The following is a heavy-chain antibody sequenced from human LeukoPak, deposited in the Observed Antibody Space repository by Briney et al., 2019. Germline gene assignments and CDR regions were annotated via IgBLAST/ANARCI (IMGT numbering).Heavy chain of an antibody. J-gene: IGHJ4*02. CDR3: AKAGGYSYGYGDY. CDR2: ISSSGYYI. D-gene: IGHD5-18*01. CDR1: GFTFSRYT. V-gene: IGHV3-21*01. Sequence: GGSLRLSCAASGFTFSRYTMNWVRQSPGKGLEWVSSISSSGYYIYYADSVKGRFTISRDNAKNSLYLQMNSLRAEDTAVYYCAKAGGYSYGYGDYWGQGTLVTVSS.